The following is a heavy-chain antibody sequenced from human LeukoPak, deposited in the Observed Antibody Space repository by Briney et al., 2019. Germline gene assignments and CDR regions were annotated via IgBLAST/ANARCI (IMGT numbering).Heavy chain of an antibody. CDR1: GYTFTSYV. CDR3: AILTQMVVVAATDY. D-gene: IGHD2-15*01. J-gene: IGHJ4*02. V-gene: IGHV1-69*04. Sequence: GASVKVSCKASGYTFTSYVISWVRQAPGQGLEWMGRIIPILGIANYAQKFQGRVTITADKSTSTAYMELSSLRSEDTAVYYCAILTQMVVVAATDYWGQGTLVTVSS. CDR2: IIPILGIA.